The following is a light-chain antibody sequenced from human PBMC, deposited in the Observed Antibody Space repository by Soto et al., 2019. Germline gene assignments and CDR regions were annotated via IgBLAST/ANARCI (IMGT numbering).Light chain of an antibody. CDR2: DAS. CDR3: QQYGNSPFT. V-gene: IGKV3-20*01. Sequence: EIVLTKSPAPLSSFPGDRVTLSCRASQYINTRLAWYQQKPGQAPRLLIYDASSRATGIPDRFSGSGSGTDFTLTTSRLEPEDFAVYYCQQYGNSPFTFGPGTKVDIK. J-gene: IGKJ3*01. CDR1: QYINTR.